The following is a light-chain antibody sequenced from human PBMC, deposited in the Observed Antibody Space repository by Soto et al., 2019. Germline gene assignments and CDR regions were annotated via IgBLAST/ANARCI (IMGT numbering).Light chain of an antibody. CDR2: GAS. CDR3: QQYGSSGT. CDR1: QSVSNNY. J-gene: IGKJ1*01. Sequence: EIVLTQSPGTLSLSPGERATLSCRASQSVSNNYLAWYQQPPGHAPRLLIYGASNRATGIPDRFSGIGSGTDFTLTIIRLEPEDFAVYYCQQYGSSGTFGQGTKVDIK. V-gene: IGKV3-20*01.